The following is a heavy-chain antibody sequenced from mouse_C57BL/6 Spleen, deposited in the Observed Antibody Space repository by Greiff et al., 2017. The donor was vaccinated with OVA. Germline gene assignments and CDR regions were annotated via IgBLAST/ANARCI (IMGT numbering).Heavy chain of an antibody. CDR1: GYTFTDYY. Sequence: QVQLQQSGAELVRPGASVKLSCKASGYTFTDYYINWVKQRPGQGLEWIARIYPGSGNTYYNEKFKGKATLTAENSSSTAYMQLSSLTSEDSAVYVCARFWTLDYWGQGTTLTVSS. V-gene: IGHV1-76*01. CDR3: ARFWTLDY. CDR2: IYPGSGNT. J-gene: IGHJ2*01.